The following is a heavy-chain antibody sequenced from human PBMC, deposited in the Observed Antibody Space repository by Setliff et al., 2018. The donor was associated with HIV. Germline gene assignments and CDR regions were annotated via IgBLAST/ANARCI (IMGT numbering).Heavy chain of an antibody. CDR1: DYTFTTYW. J-gene: IGHJ3*02. CDR2: IYPDDSNI. V-gene: IGHV5-51*01. D-gene: IGHD6-13*01. CDR3: ARRDGRSMNAFEI. Sequence: GESLKISCKALDYTFTTYWIGWVRQMPGEGLEWMGIIYPDDSNIKYNPSFQNQVTISAGKSISTAYLQVNNLTASDTATYYCARRDGRSMNAFEIWGPGTMVTVSS.